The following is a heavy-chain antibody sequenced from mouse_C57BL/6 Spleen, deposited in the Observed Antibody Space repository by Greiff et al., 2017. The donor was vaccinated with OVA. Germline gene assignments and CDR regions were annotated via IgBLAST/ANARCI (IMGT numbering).Heavy chain of an antibody. D-gene: IGHD1-1*01. CDR2: INPSTGGT. Sequence: VQLQQSGPELVKPGASVKISCKASGYSFTGYYMNWVKQSPEKSLEWIGEINPSTGGTHYNQKFKGKATLTVDKSSSTAYMQLKILTSEDSAVYYCESKGDYCGLDDWGQCTTLTVSS. V-gene: IGHV1-42*01. J-gene: IGHJ2*01. CDR1: GYSFTGYY. CDR3: ESKGDYCGLDD.